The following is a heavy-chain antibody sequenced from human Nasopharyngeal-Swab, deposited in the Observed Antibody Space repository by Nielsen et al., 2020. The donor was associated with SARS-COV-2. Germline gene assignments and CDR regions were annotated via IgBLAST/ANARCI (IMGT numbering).Heavy chain of an antibody. D-gene: IGHD3-3*01. V-gene: IGHV1-8*01. CDR1: GYTFTSYD. CDR2: MNSNSGNT. CDR3: ATALTIFGADHYYYYYGMDV. J-gene: IGHJ6*02. Sequence: ASVKVSCKASGYTFTSYDINWVRQAAAHGLEWMGWMNSNSGNTGYAQKFQGRVTMTRHNSISTAYMELSSLRSEDTAVYYCATALTIFGADHYYYYYGMDVWGQGTTVTVSS.